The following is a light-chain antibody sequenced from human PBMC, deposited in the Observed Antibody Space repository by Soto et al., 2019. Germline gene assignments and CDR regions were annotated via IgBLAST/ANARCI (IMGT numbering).Light chain of an antibody. Sequence: DIQMTQSPSSLSASVGDRVTITCRASQSISSYLNWYQQKPGKAPKLLIYAASSLQSGVPSRFSGSGSGTDFTLTISSLQHEDFATYYCQQDNSFPLTLGGGTKVDIK. V-gene: IGKV1-39*01. CDR3: QQDNSFPLT. CDR2: AAS. J-gene: IGKJ4*01. CDR1: QSISSY.